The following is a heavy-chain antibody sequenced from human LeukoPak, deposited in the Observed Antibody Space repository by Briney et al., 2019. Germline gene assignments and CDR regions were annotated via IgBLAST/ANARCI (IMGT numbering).Heavy chain of an antibody. CDR1: GGSFSGYY. V-gene: IGHV4-34*01. CDR3: ARERERVTTTWFDP. D-gene: IGHD4-11*01. Sequence: SETLSLTCAVYGGSFSGYYWSWIRQPPGKGLEWNGEINHSGSTNYNPSLKSRVTISVDTSKNQFSLKLSSVTAADTAVYYCARERERVTTTWFDPWGQGTLVTVSS. CDR2: INHSGST. J-gene: IGHJ5*02.